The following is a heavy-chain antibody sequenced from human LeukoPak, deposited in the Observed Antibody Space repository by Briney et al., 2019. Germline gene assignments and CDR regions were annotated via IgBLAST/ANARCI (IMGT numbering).Heavy chain of an antibody. CDR3: ARERESDDYYDHAFDI. CDR1: GYTFTGYY. D-gene: IGHD3-22*01. J-gene: IGHJ3*02. Sequence: ASVKVSCKATGYTFTGYYMHWVRQAPGQGLEWMGRINSDSGDTNSAQKFQGRVTMTRDTSISTAYMELSRLRSDDTAVYYCARERESDDYYDHAFDIWGQGTMVTVSS. V-gene: IGHV1-2*06. CDR2: INSDSGDT.